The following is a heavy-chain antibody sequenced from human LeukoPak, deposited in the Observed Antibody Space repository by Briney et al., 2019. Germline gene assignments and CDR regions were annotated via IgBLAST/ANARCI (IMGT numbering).Heavy chain of an antibody. D-gene: IGHD4-11*01. CDR1: GGSISSSSYY. CDR2: IYYSGST. Sequence: KPSETLSLTCTVSGGSISSSSYYWGWIRQPPGKGLEWIGSIYYSGSTYYNPSLKSRVTISVDTSKNQFSLKLSSVTAADTAVYYCARYSNYDGVDYWGQGTLVTVSS. CDR3: ARYSNYDGVDY. J-gene: IGHJ4*02. V-gene: IGHV4-39*07.